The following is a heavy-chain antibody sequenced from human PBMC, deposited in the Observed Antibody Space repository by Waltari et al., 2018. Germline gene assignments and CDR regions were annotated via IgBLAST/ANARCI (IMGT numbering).Heavy chain of an antibody. V-gene: IGHV4-38-2*02. Sequence: QVQLQESGPGLVKPSETLSLTCAVSGYSISSGYYWGWIRQPPGKGLEWIGSIYHSGSTYYNPSLKSRVTISVDTSKNQFSLKLSSVTAADTAVYYCARDLVVITANDAFDIWGQGTMVSVSS. J-gene: IGHJ3*02. CDR3: ARDLVVITANDAFDI. CDR1: GYSISSGYY. CDR2: IYHSGST. D-gene: IGHD3-22*01.